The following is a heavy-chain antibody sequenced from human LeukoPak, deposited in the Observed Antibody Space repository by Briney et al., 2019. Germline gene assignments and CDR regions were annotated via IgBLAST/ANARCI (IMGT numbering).Heavy chain of an antibody. CDR2: IRYDGSNK. J-gene: IGHJ3*02. CDR3: AKDRIAVAGGEAFDI. D-gene: IGHD6-19*01. CDR1: GFTFSSYG. V-gene: IGHV3-30*02. Sequence: PGGSLRLSCAASGFTFSSYGMHWVRQAPGKGLEWVAFIRYDGSNKYYADSVKGRFTISRDNSKNTLYLQMNSLRAEETAVYYCAKDRIAVAGGEAFDIWGQGTMVTVSS.